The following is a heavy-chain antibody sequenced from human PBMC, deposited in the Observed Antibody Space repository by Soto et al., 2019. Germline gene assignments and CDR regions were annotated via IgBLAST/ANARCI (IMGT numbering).Heavy chain of an antibody. CDR1: EYTFTSYV. CDR3: PRELQRLYSFDN. Sequence: QVQVVQSGAEVKKPGASVKVSCKASEYTFTSYVIHWVRQAPGQSLEWMGWINTGNGNTKYSQKLQGRGTITKHTSPSTAYTERRRMRSPETAVCYCPRELQRLYSFDNRAQGPLVNASS. CDR2: INTGNGNT. D-gene: IGHD4-4*01. V-gene: IGHV1-3*04. J-gene: IGHJ4*02.